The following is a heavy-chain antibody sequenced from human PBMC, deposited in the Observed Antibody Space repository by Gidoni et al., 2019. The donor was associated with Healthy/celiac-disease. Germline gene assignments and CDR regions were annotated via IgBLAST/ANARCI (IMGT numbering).Heavy chain of an antibody. Sequence: QVQLQESGPGLVKPSQTLSLTCTVSGGSISSGGYYWSWIRQHPGKGLEWIGYLYYSGSTYYNPSLKSRVTISVDTSKNQFSLKLSSVTAADTAVYYCARESTGDDYYYYMDVWGKGTTVTVSS. D-gene: IGHD7-27*01. V-gene: IGHV4-31*03. CDR2: LYYSGST. CDR3: ARESTGDDYYYYMDV. J-gene: IGHJ6*03. CDR1: GGSISSGGYY.